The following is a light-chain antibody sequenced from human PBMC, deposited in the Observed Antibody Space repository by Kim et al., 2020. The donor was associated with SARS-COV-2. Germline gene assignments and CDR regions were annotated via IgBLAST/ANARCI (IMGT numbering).Light chain of an antibody. V-gene: IGKV3-15*01. J-gene: IGKJ2*01. CDR2: GAS. Sequence: VSPGERATLSCRASQSVGSNLAWYQQKPGQAPRLLIHGASTRATGIPARFSGSGSGTEFTLTISSLQSEDFAVYYCQQYNNWPLYTFGQGTKLEI. CDR1: QSVGSN. CDR3: QQYNNWPLYT.